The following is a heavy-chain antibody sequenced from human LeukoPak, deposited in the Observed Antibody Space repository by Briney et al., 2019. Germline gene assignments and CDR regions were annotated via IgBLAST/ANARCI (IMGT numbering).Heavy chain of an antibody. CDR2: ISYDGSNK. V-gene: IGHV3-30*18. CDR1: GFTFSSYG. J-gene: IGHJ6*04. CDR3: ANTVTTYYYYGMDV. Sequence: GRALRHSCAASGFTFSSYGMHWVRQAPGKGLEWVAVISYDGSNKYYADSVKGRFTISRDNSKNTLYLQMNSLRAEDAAVYYCANTVTTYYYYGMDVWGKGTTVTVSS. D-gene: IGHD4-17*01.